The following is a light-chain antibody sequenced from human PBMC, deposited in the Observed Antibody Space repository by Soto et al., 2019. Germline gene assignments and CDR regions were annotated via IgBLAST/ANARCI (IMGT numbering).Light chain of an antibody. J-gene: IGKJ2*02. Sequence: DVQMTQSPSSLSASVGDRVAITCRASQTISRGLAWYQQKPGSAPKLLIYDASSLENGVPSRFSGSGFGTEFTLTISILQPDDFATYYCQQYNSYYRTFGQGTKVDI. CDR1: QTISRG. CDR3: QQYNSYYRT. CDR2: DAS. V-gene: IGKV1-5*01.